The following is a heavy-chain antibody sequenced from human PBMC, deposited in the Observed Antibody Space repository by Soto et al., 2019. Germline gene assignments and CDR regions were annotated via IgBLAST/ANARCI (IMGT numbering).Heavy chain of an antibody. V-gene: IGHV1-69*06. J-gene: IGHJ6*02. D-gene: IGHD6-19*01. CDR3: ARELKGPIAVAGTENYSYYGMDV. CDR1: GGTFSSYA. Sequence: QVQLVQSGAEVKKPGSSVKVSCKASGGTFSSYAISWVRQAPGQGLEWMGGIIPIFGTANYAQKFQGRVTITADKSTSAAYMELSSLRSEDTAVYYCARELKGPIAVAGTENYSYYGMDVWGQGTTVTVSS. CDR2: IIPIFGTA.